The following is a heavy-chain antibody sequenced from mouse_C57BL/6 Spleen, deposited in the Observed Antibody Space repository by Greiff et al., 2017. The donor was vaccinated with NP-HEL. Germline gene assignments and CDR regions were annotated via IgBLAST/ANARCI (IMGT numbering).Heavy chain of an antibody. CDR2: IDPSDSYT. CDR1: GYTFTSYW. V-gene: IGHV1-59*01. CDR3: ARSGGYYAMDY. Sequence: QVHVKQPGAELVRPGTSVKLSCKASGYTFTSYWMHWVKQRPGQGLEWIGVIDPSDSYTNYNQKFKGKATLTVDTSSSTAYMQLSSLTSEDSAVYYCARSGGYYAMDYWGQGTSVTVSS. D-gene: IGHD4-1*01. J-gene: IGHJ4*01.